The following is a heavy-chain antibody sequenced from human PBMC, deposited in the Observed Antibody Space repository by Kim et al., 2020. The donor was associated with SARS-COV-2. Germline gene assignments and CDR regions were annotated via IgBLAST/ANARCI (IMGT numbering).Heavy chain of an antibody. J-gene: IGHJ4*02. D-gene: IGHD1-26*01. CDR3: ARDVGTGRHDC. Sequence: GGSLRLSCVASGFTFGNYWMAWVRQAPGKGLEWLTNINQDGTTRNSVDSVKGRFTISRDNAKNSVYLQLNSLRAEDAAMYYCARDVGTGRHDCWGQGTLVIVSS. CDR2: INQDGTTR. V-gene: IGHV3-7*01. CDR1: GFTFGNYW.